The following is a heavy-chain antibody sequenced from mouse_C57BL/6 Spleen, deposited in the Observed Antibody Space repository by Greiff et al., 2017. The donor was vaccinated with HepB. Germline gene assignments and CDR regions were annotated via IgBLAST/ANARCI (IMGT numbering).Heavy chain of an antibody. CDR1: GFTFSDYG. J-gene: IGHJ2*01. V-gene: IGHV5-17*01. Sequence: EVKLVESGGGLVKPGGSLKLSCAASGFTFSDYGMHWVRQAPEKGLEWVAYISSGSSTIYYADTVKGRFTISRDNAKNTLFLQMTSLRSEDTAMYYCARDTPDLLDYWGQGTTLTVSS. D-gene: IGHD2-1*01. CDR2: ISSGSSTI. CDR3: ARDTPDLLDY.